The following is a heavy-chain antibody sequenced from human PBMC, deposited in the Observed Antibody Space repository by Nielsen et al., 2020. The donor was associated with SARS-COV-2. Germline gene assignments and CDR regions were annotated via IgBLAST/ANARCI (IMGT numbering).Heavy chain of an antibody. V-gene: IGHV4-31*03. D-gene: IGHD4-23*01. CDR2: MCSTGTT. J-gene: IGHJ6*03. CDR1: GGSINTDGFC. Sequence: SETLSLTCTVSGGSINTDGFCWTWIRQHPGKGLEWIGYMCSTGTTYSHPSLKSRVTISVDKSANQFSLRLNSVTAADTAVYYCARAHPVSNYYNYYMDVWGKGTTVTVS. CDR3: ARAHPVSNYYNYYMDV.